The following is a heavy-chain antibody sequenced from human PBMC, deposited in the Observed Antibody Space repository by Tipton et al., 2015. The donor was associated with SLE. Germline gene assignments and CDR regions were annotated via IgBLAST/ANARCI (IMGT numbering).Heavy chain of an antibody. CDR3: VRQARAARLEY. J-gene: IGHJ4*02. CDR2: INHSGST. V-gene: IGHV4-34*01. CDR1: GGSFSGYY. D-gene: IGHD6-6*01. Sequence: TLSLTCAVYGGSFSGYYWSWIRQPPGKGPEWIGEINHSGSTNYNPSLKSRVTISVDTSKNQFSLEMTSLTAADTAVYYCVRQARAARLEYWEQGTWVTVSS.